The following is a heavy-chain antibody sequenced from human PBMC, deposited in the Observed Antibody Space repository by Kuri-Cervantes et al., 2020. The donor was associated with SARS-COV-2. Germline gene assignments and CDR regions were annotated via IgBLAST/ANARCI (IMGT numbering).Heavy chain of an antibody. D-gene: IGHD6-19*01. CDR3: AKVGTSIAVSGRFDH. CDR1: GFTFSSYA. V-gene: IGHV3-23*01. CDR2: ISGSGGST. J-gene: IGHJ4*02. Sequence: GESLKISCAASGFTFSSYAMSWVRQAPGKGLEWVSAISGSGGSTYYADSVKGRFTISRDNSKNTLYLQMNSLRAEDTAVYYCAKVGTSIAVSGRFDHWGQGTLVTVSS.